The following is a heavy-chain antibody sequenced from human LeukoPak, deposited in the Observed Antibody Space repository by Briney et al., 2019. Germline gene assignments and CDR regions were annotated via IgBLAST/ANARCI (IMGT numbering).Heavy chain of an antibody. Sequence: GGSLRLSCAASGFNFSPCAMTWVRQAPGKGLEWVSTITAGTTHIYYADSVKGRFTTSRDDAKTSLYLQLSSLRTEDTAVYYCARDGSGWSRDYWDQATLVTVSS. CDR2: ITAGTTHI. CDR3: ARDGSGWSRDY. J-gene: IGHJ4*02. D-gene: IGHD6-13*01. CDR1: GFNFSPCA. V-gene: IGHV3-21*01.